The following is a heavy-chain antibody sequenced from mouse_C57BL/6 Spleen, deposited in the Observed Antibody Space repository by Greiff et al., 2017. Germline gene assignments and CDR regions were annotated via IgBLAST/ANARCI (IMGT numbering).Heavy chain of an antibody. Sequence: EVQLVESGGGLVQPGGSLSLSCAASGFTFTDYYMSWVRQPPGKALEWLGFIRNKANGYTTEYSASVKGRFTISRDNSQRILYLQIKGMRAEDSATYYFARYRHGSSYNAMDYWGQGTSVTVSS. V-gene: IGHV7-3*01. J-gene: IGHJ4*01. CDR1: GFTFTDYY. CDR2: IRNKANGYTT. D-gene: IGHD1-1*01. CDR3: ARYRHGSSYNAMDY.